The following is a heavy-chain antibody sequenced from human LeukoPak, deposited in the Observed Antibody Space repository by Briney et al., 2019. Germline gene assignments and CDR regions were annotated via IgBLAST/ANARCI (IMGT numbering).Heavy chain of an antibody. CDR2: IIPIFGTA. V-gene: IGHV1-69*13. D-gene: IGHD3-9*01. Sequence: SVKVSCKASGGTFSSYAISWVRQAPGQGLEWMGGIIPIFGTANYAQKFQGRVTITADESTSTAYMELSSLRSEDTAVYYCARGERYLYYYYGMDVWGQGTTVTVSS. CDR1: GGTFSSYA. CDR3: ARGERYLYYYYGMDV. J-gene: IGHJ6*02.